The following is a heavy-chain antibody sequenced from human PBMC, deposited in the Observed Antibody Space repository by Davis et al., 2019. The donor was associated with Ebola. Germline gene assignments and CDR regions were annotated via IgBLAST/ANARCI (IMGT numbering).Heavy chain of an antibody. J-gene: IGHJ6*04. Sequence: SETLSLTCTVSGGSISSYYWSWIRQPPGKGLEWIGYIYYSGSTNYNPSLKSRVTISVDTSKNQFSLKLSSVTAADTAVYYCARIMVTTDTLIYYYYGMDVWGKGTTVTVSS. V-gene: IGHV4-59*08. CDR3: ARIMVTTDTLIYYYYGMDV. CDR2: IYYSGST. CDR1: GGSISSYY. D-gene: IGHD4-17*01.